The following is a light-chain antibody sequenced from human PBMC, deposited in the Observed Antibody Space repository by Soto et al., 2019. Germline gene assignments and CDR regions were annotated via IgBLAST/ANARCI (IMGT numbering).Light chain of an antibody. V-gene: IGLV2-23*02. Sequence: QSALTPPASVSGSPGQSITISCTGTSSDVGSYNLVSWYQQHPGKAPKLMIYEVSKRPSGVSNRFSGSKSGNTASLTISGLQAEDEADYYCCSYAGSSSYVFGTGTKLTVL. J-gene: IGLJ1*01. CDR3: CSYAGSSSYV. CDR1: SSDVGSYNL. CDR2: EVS.